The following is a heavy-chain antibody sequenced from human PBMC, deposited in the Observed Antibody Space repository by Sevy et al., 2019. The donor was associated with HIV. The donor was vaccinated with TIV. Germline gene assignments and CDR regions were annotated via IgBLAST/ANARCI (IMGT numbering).Heavy chain of an antibody. Sequence: SETLSLTCTVSGGPISNPDNNWSWIRQSPGKGLELLGYNYYSGNTYYSPSLRSPISISIDTSKNQFWLTLMSVTAAVTVVYFSASVTGPFGWLDPWGQGALVTVSS. V-gene: IGHV4-30-4*01. CDR1: GGPISNPDNN. J-gene: IGHJ5*02. D-gene: IGHD2-21*02. CDR2: NYYSGNT. CDR3: ASVTGPFGWLDP.